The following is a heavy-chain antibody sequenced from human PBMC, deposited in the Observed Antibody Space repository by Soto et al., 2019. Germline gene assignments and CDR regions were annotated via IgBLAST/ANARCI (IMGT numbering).Heavy chain of an antibody. Sequence: ASVKVSCKASGYTYTGYYMHWVRQAPGQGLEWMGWINPNSGGTNYAQKFQGWVTMTRDTSISTAYMELSRLRSDDTAVYYCERDVGSSGFLVAFDIWGQGPMVTVSS. CDR3: ERDVGSSGFLVAFDI. CDR1: GYTYTGYY. D-gene: IGHD3-22*01. J-gene: IGHJ3*02. CDR2: INPNSGGT. V-gene: IGHV1-2*04.